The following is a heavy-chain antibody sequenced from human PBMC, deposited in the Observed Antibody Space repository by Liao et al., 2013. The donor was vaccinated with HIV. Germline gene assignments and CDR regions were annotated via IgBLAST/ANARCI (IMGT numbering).Heavy chain of an antibody. V-gene: IGHV4-59*01. D-gene: IGHD2-15*01. CDR1: GASMSGYY. CDR3: ATIGAALFDP. CDR2: MYYAGSS. Sequence: VLLQESGPRLVKSSETLSLTCSVSGASMSGYYWSWIRQPPGKGLEYIGYMYYAGSSNYNPSLQSRVSISVDTSEEQFSLKVRSVTTADTAVYYCATIGAALFDPWGHGTLVTVSS. J-gene: IGHJ5*02.